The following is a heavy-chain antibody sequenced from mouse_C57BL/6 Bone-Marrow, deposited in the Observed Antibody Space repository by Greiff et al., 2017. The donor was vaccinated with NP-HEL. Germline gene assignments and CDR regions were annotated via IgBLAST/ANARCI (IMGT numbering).Heavy chain of an antibody. J-gene: IGHJ3*01. CDR1: GYTFTSYG. CDR3: ARNGVLLRFPAWFAY. D-gene: IGHD1-1*01. Sequence: VQLQQSGAELARPGASVKLSCKASGYTFTSYGISWVKQRPGQGLEWIGEIYPRSGNTYYNEKFKGKATLTADKSSSTAYMELRSLTSEDSAVYFCARNGVLLRFPAWFAYWGQGTLVTVSA. V-gene: IGHV1-81*01. CDR2: IYPRSGNT.